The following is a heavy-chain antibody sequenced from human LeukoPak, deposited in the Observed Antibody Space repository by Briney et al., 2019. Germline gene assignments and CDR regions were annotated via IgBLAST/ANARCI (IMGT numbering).Heavy chain of an antibody. J-gene: IGHJ4*02. D-gene: IGHD2-15*01. CDR2: IIPIFGTA. Sequence: SVKVSCKASGGTFSSYAISWVRQAPGQGLEWMGGIIPIFGTANYAQKFQGRVTITADESTSTAYMELSSLRSEDPAVYYCARSSSPRLHFDYWGQGTLVTVSS. CDR3: ARSSSPRLHFDY. CDR1: GGTFSSYA. V-gene: IGHV1-69*13.